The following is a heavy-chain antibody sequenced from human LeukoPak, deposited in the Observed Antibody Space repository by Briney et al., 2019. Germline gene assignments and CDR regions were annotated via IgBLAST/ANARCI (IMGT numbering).Heavy chain of an antibody. D-gene: IGHD3-22*01. J-gene: IGHJ5*02. CDR2: ISSSGSTI. CDR1: GFSFSSFE. V-gene: IGHV3-48*03. CDR3: ARDGDYYDSSGSP. Sequence: GGSLRLSCAASGFSFSSFEMNWVRQAPGKGLEWVSYISSSGSTIYYADSVKGRFTISRDNSKNTLYLQMNSLRAEDTAVYYCARDGDYYDSSGSPWGQGTLVTVSS.